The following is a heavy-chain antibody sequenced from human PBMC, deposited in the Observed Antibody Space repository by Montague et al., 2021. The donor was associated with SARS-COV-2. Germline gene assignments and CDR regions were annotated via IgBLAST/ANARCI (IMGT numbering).Heavy chain of an antibody. V-gene: IGHV6-1*01. CDR3: ARGGSWLYYFVY. D-gene: IGHD6-13*01. CDR1: GDSVSSNRAA. CDR2: TYYRSKWYN. Sequence: CAISGDSVSSNRAAWNWIRQSPSRGLEWLGRTYYRSKWYNDYAVSVKSRITTNPDTSKNQFSLQLNSVTPEDTAVYYCARGGSWLYYFVYWGQGTLVTVSS. J-gene: IGHJ4*02.